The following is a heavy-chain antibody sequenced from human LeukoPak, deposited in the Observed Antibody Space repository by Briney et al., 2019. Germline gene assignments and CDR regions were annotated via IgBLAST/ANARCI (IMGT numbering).Heavy chain of an antibody. CDR3: AREMGATDG. Sequence: GGSLRLSCAASGFTFSSYAMHWVRQAPGKGLEWVAVISYDGSNKYYADSVKGRFTISRDNSKNTLYLQMNSLRAEDTAVYYCAREMGATDGWGQGTLVTVSS. V-gene: IGHV3-30-3*01. CDR2: ISYDGSNK. D-gene: IGHD1-26*01. CDR1: GFTFSSYA. J-gene: IGHJ4*02.